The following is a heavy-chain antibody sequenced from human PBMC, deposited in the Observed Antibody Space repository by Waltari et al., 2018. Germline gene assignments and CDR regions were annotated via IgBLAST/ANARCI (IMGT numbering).Heavy chain of an antibody. V-gene: IGHV1-69*13. Sequence: QVQLVQSGAEVKKPGSSVKVSCKASGGTFSSYAISWVRQAPGQGIAWMGGIIPIFGTANYAQKFQGRVTITADESTSTAYMELSSLRSEDTAVYYCARDRHDYGDYVTYPIYYYYGMDVWGQGTTVTVSS. CDR1: GGTFSSYA. J-gene: IGHJ6*02. D-gene: IGHD4-17*01. CDR2: IIPIFGTA. CDR3: ARDRHDYGDYVTYPIYYYYGMDV.